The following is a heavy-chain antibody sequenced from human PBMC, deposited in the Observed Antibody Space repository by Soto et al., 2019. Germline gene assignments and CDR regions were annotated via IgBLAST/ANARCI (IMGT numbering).Heavy chain of an antibody. CDR2: INPSGGST. CDR3: AREGFLEWFSN. D-gene: IGHD3-3*01. J-gene: IGHJ4*02. V-gene: IGHV1-46*01. CDR1: GYTFTSYY. Sequence: ASVKVSCKASGYTFTSYYMHWVRQAPGQGLEWMGIINPSGGSTSYAQKFQGRVTMTTDTSTSTAYMELRSLRSDDTAVYYCAREGFLEWFSNWGQGTLVTVSS.